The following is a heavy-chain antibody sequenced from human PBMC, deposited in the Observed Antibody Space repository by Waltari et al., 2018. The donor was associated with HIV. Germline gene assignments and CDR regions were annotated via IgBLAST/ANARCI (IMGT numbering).Heavy chain of an antibody. V-gene: IGHV3-7*01. CDR3: ARRRGYGYLDY. J-gene: IGHJ4*02. D-gene: IGHD5-18*01. CDR1: VLTFGNFW. Sequence: EVQLVESGGGLVQPGGSLRLSCAASVLTFGNFWMTWVRQAPGKGLEWVANIKQDGSEKYYVDSVKGRFTISRDNAKNSLYLQMNSLRAEDTAVYYCARRRGYGYLDYWGQGTLVTVSS. CDR2: IKQDGSEK.